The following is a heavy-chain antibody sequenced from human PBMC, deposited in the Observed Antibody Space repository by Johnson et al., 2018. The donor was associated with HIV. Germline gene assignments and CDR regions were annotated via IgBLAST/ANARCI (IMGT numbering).Heavy chain of an antibody. CDR1: GFAVSSNY. Sequence: VQLVESGGGVVQPGGSLRLSCAASGFAVSSNYMNWVRQTPGKGLEWVATIKQDGSERYHVDSVKGRFTISRDNAKKTLYLQMNSLRVEDTAVYFCARNGDGYTPDAFDIWGQGTMVTVSS. V-gene: IGHV3-7*01. CDR3: ARNGDGYTPDAFDI. J-gene: IGHJ3*02. CDR2: IKQDGSER. D-gene: IGHD5-24*01.